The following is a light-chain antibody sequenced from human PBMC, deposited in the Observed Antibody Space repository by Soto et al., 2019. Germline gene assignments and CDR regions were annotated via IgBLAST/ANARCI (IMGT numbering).Light chain of an antibody. V-gene: IGKV4-1*01. CDR2: WAS. CDR3: QHHYSTPPYT. Sequence: DIVMTQSPDSLAVSLGERATINCKSSQSVLYSSNNKNYLAWYQQKPGQPPKLLIYWASIRESGVPDRFSGSGSGTDFTLTISSLQVEDVAVYYCQHHYSTPPYTFGQGTKLEI. J-gene: IGKJ2*01. CDR1: QSVLYSSNNKNY.